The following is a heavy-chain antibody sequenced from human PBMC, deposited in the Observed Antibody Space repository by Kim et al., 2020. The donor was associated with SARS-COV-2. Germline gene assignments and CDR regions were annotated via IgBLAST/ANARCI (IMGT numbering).Heavy chain of an antibody. CDR1: GFTFSSYG. CDR2: ISYDGSQK. Sequence: GGSLRLSCTTSGFTFSSYGMHWVRQAPGKGMEWVADISYDGSQKYYADSVKGRFTISRDNSKSTRYLQMDSLRAEDTAVYYCAKDLGTTVGTPYYFDYWGQGTLVTVSS. CDR3: AKDLGTTVGTPYYFDY. V-gene: IGHV3-30*18. J-gene: IGHJ4*02. D-gene: IGHD1-1*01.